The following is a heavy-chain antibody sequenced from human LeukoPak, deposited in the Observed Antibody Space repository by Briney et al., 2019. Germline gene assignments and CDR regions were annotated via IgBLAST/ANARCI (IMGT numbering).Heavy chain of an antibody. D-gene: IGHD3-10*01. CDR3: AKHSLYLVSGVYNPPSFFLDF. V-gene: IGHV3-23*01. J-gene: IGHJ1*01. CDR1: GFPFSTYA. Sequence: GGSLRLSCAASGFPFSTYAMNWVRQAPGKGLEWVSSISGTAYGIYYADSVRGRFSISRDNANSTLYLQMTSLRAEDTAVYYCAKHSLYLVSGVYNPPSFFLDFGGRGAWVTVSS. CDR2: ISGTAYGI.